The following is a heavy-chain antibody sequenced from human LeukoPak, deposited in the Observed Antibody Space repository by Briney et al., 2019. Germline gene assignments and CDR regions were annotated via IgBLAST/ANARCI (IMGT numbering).Heavy chain of an antibody. J-gene: IGHJ4*02. V-gene: IGHV3-48*03. CDR1: GFTFSSYE. CDR3: ARIMITVTTSDY. CDR2: ISSSGTTI. Sequence: GGSLRLSCAASGFTFSSYEMNWVRQAPGKGLEWLSYISSSGTTIKYADSVKGRFTISRDNARNSLYLQVNSLRAEDTAVYYCARIMITVTTSDYWGQGTLVTVSS. D-gene: IGHD4-17*01.